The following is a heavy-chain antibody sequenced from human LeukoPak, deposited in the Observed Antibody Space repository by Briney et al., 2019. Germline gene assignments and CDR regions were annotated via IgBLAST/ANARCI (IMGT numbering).Heavy chain of an antibody. CDR3: AKRGVVIRVILVGFHKEAYYFDS. Sequence: GGSLRLSCAVSGITLSNYGMSWVRQGPGKGLEWVAGISDRGSTKYADSVKGRFTISRDNPKNALYLQMDSVRAEDTAVYFCAKRGVVIRVILVGFHKEAYYFDSWGQGALVTVSS. D-gene: IGHD3-22*01. V-gene: IGHV3-23*01. J-gene: IGHJ4*02. CDR1: GITLSNYG. CDR2: ISDRGST.